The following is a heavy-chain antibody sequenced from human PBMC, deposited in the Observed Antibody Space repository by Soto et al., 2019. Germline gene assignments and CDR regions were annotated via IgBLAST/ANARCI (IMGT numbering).Heavy chain of an antibody. CDR2: IYFSGSI. CDR3: ARHARLRVFRSPFDA. CDR1: GGSLNNYY. V-gene: IGHV4-59*01. D-gene: IGHD4-17*01. J-gene: IGHJ4*02. Sequence: PSEPLSLTCAVSGGSLNNYYWSWIRQPPGKGLEWIGYIYFSGSINYNPSLKSRVTISADTSKNKFSLRLISVTAADTAIYYCARHARLRVFRSPFDAWGQGTLVTVYS.